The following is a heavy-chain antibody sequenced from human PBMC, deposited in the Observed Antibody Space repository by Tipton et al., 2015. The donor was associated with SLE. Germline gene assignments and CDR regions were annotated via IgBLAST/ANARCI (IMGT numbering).Heavy chain of an antibody. V-gene: IGHV4-34*01. Sequence: TLSLTCAVYGGSFSGYYWSWIRQPPGKGLEWIGEINHSGSTNYNPSLKSRVTISVDTSKNQFSLKLSSVTAADTAVYYCARGGPRGFWVIAIQARYFGYWGQGTLVTVSS. CDR1: GGSFSGYY. J-gene: IGHJ4*02. D-gene: IGHD2-21*01. CDR3: ARGGPRGFWVIAIQARYFGY. CDR2: INHSGST.